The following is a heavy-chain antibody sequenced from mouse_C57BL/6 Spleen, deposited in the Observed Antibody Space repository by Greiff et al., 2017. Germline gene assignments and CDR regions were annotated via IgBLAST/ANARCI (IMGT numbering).Heavy chain of an antibody. J-gene: IGHJ2*01. CDR2: IDPEDGET. V-gene: IGHV14-2*01. CDR1: GFNIKDYY. Sequence: DVHLVESGAELVKPGASVKLSCTASGFNIKDYYMHWVKQRTEQGLEWIGRIDPEDGETKYAPKFQGKATITADTSSNAAYLQLSSLTSEDTAVYYCAWGLSTTVVGDYWGQGTTLTVSS. CDR3: AWGLSTTVVGDY. D-gene: IGHD1-1*01.